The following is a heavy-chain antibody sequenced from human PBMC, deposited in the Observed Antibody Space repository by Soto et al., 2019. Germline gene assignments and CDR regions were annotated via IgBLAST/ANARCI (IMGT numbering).Heavy chain of an antibody. J-gene: IGHJ4*02. CDR2: SYYTGSS. D-gene: IGHD5-12*01. CDR1: GGSISSGGYY. V-gene: IGHV4-31*03. Sequence: SETLSLTCTVSGGSISSGGYYWSWIRQHPGKGLEWVGYSYYTGSSYYNPSLKSRVTTSVDASKNQLSLRLASVTAADTAVYYCARDLRGYSRYDYLDYWGQGIPVTVSS. CDR3: ARDLRGYSRYDYLDY.